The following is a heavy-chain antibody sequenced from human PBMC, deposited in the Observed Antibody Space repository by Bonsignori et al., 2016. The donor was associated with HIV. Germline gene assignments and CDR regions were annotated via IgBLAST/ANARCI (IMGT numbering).Heavy chain of an antibody. V-gene: IGHV4-34*01. Sequence: PGKGLEWIGEINHSGSTNYNPSLKSRVTISVDTSKNQFSLKLSSVTAADTAVYYCAWAPFRDYYYMDVWGKGTTVTVSS. D-gene: IGHD3-16*01. CDR2: INHSGST. J-gene: IGHJ6*03. CDR3: AWAPFRDYYYMDV.